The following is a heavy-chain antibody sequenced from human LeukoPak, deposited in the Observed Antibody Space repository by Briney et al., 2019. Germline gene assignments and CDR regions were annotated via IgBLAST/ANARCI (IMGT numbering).Heavy chain of an antibody. D-gene: IGHD3-10*01. J-gene: IGHJ6*02. CDR1: EFTFSDRD. Sequence: GGSLRLPCAASEFTFSDRDMDWVRQAPGKGLEWVGRSRNKAKSHTTEYAASVKGRFTISRDNSNNSVWLQMNSLKTEDTAVYYCALWSYYYYGLDVWGQGTTVTVSS. V-gene: IGHV3-72*01. CDR2: SRNKAKSHTT. CDR3: ALWSYYYYGLDV.